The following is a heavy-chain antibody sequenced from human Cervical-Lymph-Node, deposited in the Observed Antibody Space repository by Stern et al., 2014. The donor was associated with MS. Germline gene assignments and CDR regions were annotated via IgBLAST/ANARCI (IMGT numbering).Heavy chain of an antibody. Sequence: VQLVESGGGLVQPGGSLRLSCAASGFTFSSYWMHWVRQAPGKGLGWVSRINSDGSFTSYADSVKGRFTISRDNAKNTLYLQMNSLRAEDTAVYYCTRVPPQYSGYDSWGQGTLVTVSS. CDR2: INSDGSFT. J-gene: IGHJ5*01. D-gene: IGHD5-12*01. CDR1: GFTFSSYW. V-gene: IGHV3-74*02. CDR3: TRVPPQYSGYDS.